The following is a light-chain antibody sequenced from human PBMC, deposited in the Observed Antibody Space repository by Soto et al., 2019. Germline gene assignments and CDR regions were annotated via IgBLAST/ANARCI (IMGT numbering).Light chain of an antibody. V-gene: IGKV1-27*01. Sequence: DIQMTQSPSSLSASVGDTVTITCRASQDIINHLAWYQQRPGKVPNLLIYGASTLHSGVPSRFRGRGSGTHFTLTVISLQPEDVATYYCQNYHLALGTFGQGTRLEIK. CDR3: QNYHLALGT. CDR1: QDIINH. J-gene: IGKJ5*01. CDR2: GAS.